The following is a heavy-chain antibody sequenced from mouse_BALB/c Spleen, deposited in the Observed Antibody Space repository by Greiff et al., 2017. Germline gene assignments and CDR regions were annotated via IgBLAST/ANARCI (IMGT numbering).Heavy chain of an antibody. V-gene: IGHV1-54*01. CDR3: ASDYYGSSYGFAY. D-gene: IGHD1-1*01. Sequence: VQLQQSGAELVRPGTSVKVSCKASGYAFTNYLIEWVKQRPGQGLEWIGVINPGSGGTNYNEKFKGKATLTADKSSSTAYMQLSSMTSDDSAVYFGASDYYGSSYGFAYWGQGTLVTVSA. J-gene: IGHJ3*01. CDR1: GYAFTNYL. CDR2: INPGSGGT.